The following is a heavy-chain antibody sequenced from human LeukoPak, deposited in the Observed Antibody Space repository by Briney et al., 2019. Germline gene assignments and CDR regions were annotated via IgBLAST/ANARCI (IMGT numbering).Heavy chain of an antibody. CDR3: ARDIGRGAVAGCFNY. Sequence: GTSLRLSCAASGFTFNFFGMHWVRQAPGKGLEWVAVIWYDGSDKFYADSVKGRFTISRDDSKNTVYVEMNSLRAEDTAVYYCARDIGRGAVAGCFNYWGQGTLVTVSS. V-gene: IGHV3-33*01. J-gene: IGHJ4*02. CDR1: GFTFNFFG. CDR2: IWYDGSDK. D-gene: IGHD6-19*01.